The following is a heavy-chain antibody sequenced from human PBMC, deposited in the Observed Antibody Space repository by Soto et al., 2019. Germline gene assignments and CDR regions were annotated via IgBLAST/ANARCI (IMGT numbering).Heavy chain of an antibody. J-gene: IGHJ4*02. D-gene: IGHD3-3*01. CDR3: ARVLTDYDF. CDR2: SRNKANSYST. V-gene: IGHV3-72*01. CDR1: GFTFSDHY. Sequence: SLRLSCAAPGFTFSDHYMDWVRQAPGKGLEWVGRSRNKANSYSTDYAASVKGRFTISRDDSKNSLYLQMNSLKTEDTAVYYCARVLTDYDFWGLGTLVTVSS.